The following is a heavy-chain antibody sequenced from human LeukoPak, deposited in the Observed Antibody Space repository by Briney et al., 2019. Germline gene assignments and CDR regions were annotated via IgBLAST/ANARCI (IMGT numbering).Heavy chain of an antibody. CDR1: GGSVSSGSYY. V-gene: IGHV4-61*01. CDR2: IYYSGSA. CDR3: ARGREYYDTSAGY. J-gene: IGHJ4*02. D-gene: IGHD3-22*01. Sequence: SETLSLTCTVSGGSVSSGSYYWSWIRQPPGKGLEWIAFIYYSGSANYNPSLKSRVTISVDTSKNQFSLKLSSVTTADTAVYYCARGREYYDTSAGYWGQGTLVTVSS.